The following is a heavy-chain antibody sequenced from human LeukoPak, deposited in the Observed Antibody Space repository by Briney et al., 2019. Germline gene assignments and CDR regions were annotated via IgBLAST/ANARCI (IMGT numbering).Heavy chain of an antibody. D-gene: IGHD6-19*01. CDR2: IYQSETA. CDR1: GYSISSGYF. CDR3: VKSGGYGLIDY. J-gene: IGHJ4*02. Sequence: SETLSLTCTVSGYSISSGYFWGWMRQPPGKGLEWIGSIYQSETAHYNPSLKSRVTISVDTSKNQFSLKLRSVTAADTAMYYCVKSGGYGLIDYWGQGTLVTVSS. V-gene: IGHV4-38-2*02.